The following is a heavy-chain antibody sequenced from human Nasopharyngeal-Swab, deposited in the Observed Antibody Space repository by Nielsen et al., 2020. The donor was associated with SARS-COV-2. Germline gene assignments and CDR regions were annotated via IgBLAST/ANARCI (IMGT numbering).Heavy chain of an antibody. CDR3: AISAYSSSWYYYYYYGMDV. V-gene: IGHV3-23*03. D-gene: IGHD6-13*01. CDR1: GFTFSSYA. J-gene: IGHJ6*02. Sequence: GESLKISCAASGFTFSSYAMSWVRQAPGKGPEWVSVIYSGGSSTYYADSVKGRFTISRDNSKNTLYLQMNSLRAEDTAVYYCAISAYSSSWYYYYYYGMDVWGQGTTVTVSS. CDR2: IYSGGSST.